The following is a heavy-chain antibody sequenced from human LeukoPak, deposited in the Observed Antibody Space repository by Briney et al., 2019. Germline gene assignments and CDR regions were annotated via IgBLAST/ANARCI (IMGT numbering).Heavy chain of an antibody. CDR1: GGTFSSYA. Sequence: ASVKVSCKASGGTFSSYAISWVRQAPGQGLEWMGGIIPIFGTANYAQKFQGRVTITADESTSTAYMELSSLRSEDTAVYYCARTRSGSYYNPFDYWGQGTLVTVSS. CDR2: IIPIFGTA. D-gene: IGHD3-10*01. CDR3: ARTRSGSYYNPFDY. J-gene: IGHJ4*02. V-gene: IGHV1-69*13.